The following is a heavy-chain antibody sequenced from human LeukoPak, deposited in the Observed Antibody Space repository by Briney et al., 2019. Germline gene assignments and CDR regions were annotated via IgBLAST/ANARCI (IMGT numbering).Heavy chain of an antibody. J-gene: IGHJ4*02. CDR2: IYTSGST. D-gene: IGHD3-16*01. CDR3: ARHQPRLIGSGLDY. Sequence: SETLSLTCTVSGGSISSYYWSWIRQPPGKGLEWIGYIYTSGSTNYNPSLKSRVTISVDTSKNQFSLKLSSVTAADTAVYYCARHQPRLIGSGLDYRGQGTLVTVSS. CDR1: GGSISSYY. V-gene: IGHV4-4*09.